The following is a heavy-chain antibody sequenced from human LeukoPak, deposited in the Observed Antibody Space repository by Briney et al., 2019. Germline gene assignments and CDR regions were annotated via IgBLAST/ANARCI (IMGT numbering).Heavy chain of an antibody. CDR1: GFTFSSYW. CDR3: ARLNSSGWEYFDL. D-gene: IGHD6-19*01. J-gene: IGHJ2*01. Sequence: PGGSLRLSCAASGFTFSSYWMSWVRQAPGKGLEWIGEINHSGSTNYNPSLKSRVTISVDTSKNQFSLKLSSVTAADTAVYYCARLNSSGWEYFDLWGRGTLVTVSS. CDR2: INHSGST. V-gene: IGHV4-34*01.